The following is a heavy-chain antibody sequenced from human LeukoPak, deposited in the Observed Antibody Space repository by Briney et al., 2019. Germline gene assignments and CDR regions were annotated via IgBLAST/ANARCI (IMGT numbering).Heavy chain of an antibody. D-gene: IGHD3-10*01. CDR3: ARETSSGSLDY. V-gene: IGHV4-59*01. CDR2: MYYSGST. Sequence: PSETLSLTCTVPGGSISSYYWSWIRQPPGKGLEWIGYMYYSGSTNYNPSLKSRVTMSLDTSKIHFSLKLTSVTAADTAVYYCARETSSGSLDYWGQGTLVTVSS. J-gene: IGHJ4*02. CDR1: GGSISSYY.